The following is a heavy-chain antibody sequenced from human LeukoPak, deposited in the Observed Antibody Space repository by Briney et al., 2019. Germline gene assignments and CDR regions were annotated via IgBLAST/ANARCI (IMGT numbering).Heavy chain of an antibody. CDR1: GGSITSSNYF. CDR3: ASRIVGATDYYYYMDV. J-gene: IGHJ6*03. Sequence: SETLSLTCIVSGGSITSSNYFWGWIRQPPGKGLEWIGGFYHSGTIFYSPSLGSRVAISIDTSKNQFSLRLLSVTAADTAVYYCASRIVGATDYYYYMDVWGKGTTVTVSS. D-gene: IGHD1-26*01. V-gene: IGHV4-39*01. CDR2: FYHSGTI.